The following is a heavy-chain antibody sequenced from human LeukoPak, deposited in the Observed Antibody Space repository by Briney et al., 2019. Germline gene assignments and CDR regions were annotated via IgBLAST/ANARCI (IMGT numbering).Heavy chain of an antibody. Sequence: GGSLRLSCVASGFTFSGYWMSWARQAPGKGLEWVANIMKDGSSNHYVDSVKGRFTISRDNAKNSLYLQMNSLRAEDTAVYYCAPRVGIALDWGQGTLVTVSS. J-gene: IGHJ4*02. D-gene: IGHD6-13*01. CDR3: APRVGIALD. CDR1: GFTFSGYW. V-gene: IGHV3-7*01. CDR2: IMKDGSSN.